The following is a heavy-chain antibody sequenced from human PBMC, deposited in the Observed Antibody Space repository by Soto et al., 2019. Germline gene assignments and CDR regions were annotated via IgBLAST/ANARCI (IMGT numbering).Heavy chain of an antibody. D-gene: IGHD2-2*01. CDR1: GGSISSYY. Sequence: PSETLSLTCTVSGGSISSYYWSWIRQPPGKGLEWIGSIYYSGSTYYNPSLKSRVTMSVDTSKNQLSLKLSSVTAADTAVYYCARLHCDSPNCVPLDPWGQGTLVTVSS. CDR2: IYYSGST. V-gene: IGHV4-59*04. CDR3: ARLHCDSPNCVPLDP. J-gene: IGHJ5*02.